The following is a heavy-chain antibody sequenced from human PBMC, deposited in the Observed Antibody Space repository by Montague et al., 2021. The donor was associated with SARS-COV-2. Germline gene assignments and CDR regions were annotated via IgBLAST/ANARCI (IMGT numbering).Heavy chain of an antibody. CDR1: GDSITNHY. J-gene: IGHJ4*02. CDR3: ARDRFDFGAGRQGTIDF. V-gene: IGHV4-4*07. CDR2: MHFTGKT. Sequence: SETLSLTCSVSGDSITNHYWSWIRQPAGKGLEWIGRMHFTGKTSFSPFFSSRLTMSADTSKNQFSLKLTSVTAADTAIYFCARDRFDFGAGRQGTIDFGGQGTLVTVSS. D-gene: IGHD3-10*01.